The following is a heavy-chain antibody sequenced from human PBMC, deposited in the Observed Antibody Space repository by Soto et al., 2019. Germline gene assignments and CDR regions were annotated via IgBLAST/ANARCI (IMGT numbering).Heavy chain of an antibody. CDR1: GYTFTSYG. D-gene: IGHD2-15*01. CDR2: IIPIFGTA. J-gene: IGHJ5*02. V-gene: IGHV1-69*13. Sequence: GAAVKVSCKASGYTFTSYGISWVRQAPGQGLEWMGGIIPIFGTANYAQKFQGRVTITADESTSTAYMELSSLRSEDTAVYYCASGFRRNWFDPWGQGTLVTVSS. CDR3: ASGFRRNWFDP.